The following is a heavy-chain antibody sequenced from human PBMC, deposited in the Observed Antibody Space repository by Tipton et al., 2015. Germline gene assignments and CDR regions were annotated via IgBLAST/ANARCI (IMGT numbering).Heavy chain of an antibody. V-gene: IGHV3-23*01. Sequence: SLRLSCAASGFIFSHYPMNWVCQAPGKGLEWVSAITGGGDVTYYADSVRGRFTISRDNSQNTVYLQMDSLRAEDTAIYYCAKPPGYILDSWGQGTLVTVSS. D-gene: IGHD5-12*01. CDR1: GFIFSHYP. J-gene: IGHJ5*01. CDR2: ITGGGDVT. CDR3: AKPPGYILDS.